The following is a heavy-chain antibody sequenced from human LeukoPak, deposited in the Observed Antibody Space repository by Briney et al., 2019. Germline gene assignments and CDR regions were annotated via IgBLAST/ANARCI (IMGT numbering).Heavy chain of an antibody. CDR3: AKAVAAAGTSGYFQH. V-gene: IGHV3-48*01. J-gene: IGHJ1*01. CDR2: ISSNSITI. D-gene: IGHD6-13*01. Sequence: GGSLRLSCAASGFTFSAYSINWVRQAPGKGLEWVSYISSNSITIYYADSVKGRFTISRDNVKNSLYLQMNSLRAEDTAVYYCAKAVAAAGTSGYFQHWGQGTLVTVSS. CDR1: GFTFSAYS.